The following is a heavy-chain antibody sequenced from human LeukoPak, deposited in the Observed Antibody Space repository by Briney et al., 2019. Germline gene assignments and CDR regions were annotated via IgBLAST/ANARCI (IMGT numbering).Heavy chain of an antibody. CDR2: IYPGDSDT. CDR3: VRQYCSSISCYKAADY. D-gene: IGHD2-2*02. J-gene: IGHJ4*02. Sequence: GESLKISCKGSGYSFTSYWIGWVRQMPGKGLEWMGIIYPGDSDTRYSPSFQGQVPISADKSISTAYLQWSSLKASDTAMYYCVRQYCSSISCYKAADYWGQGTLVTVS. V-gene: IGHV5-51*01. CDR1: GYSFTSYW.